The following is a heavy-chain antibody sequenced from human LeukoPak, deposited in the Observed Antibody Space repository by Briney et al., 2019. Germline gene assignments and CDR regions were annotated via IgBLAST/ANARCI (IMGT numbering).Heavy chain of an antibody. Sequence: SETLSLTCTVSGGSISSGSYYWSWIRQPAGKGLEWIGRIYTSGSTNYNPSLKSRVTIPVDTSKNQFSLKLSSVTAADTAVYYCASMGRGKDYWGQGTLVTVSS. J-gene: IGHJ4*02. CDR3: ASMGRGKDY. CDR1: GGSISSGSYY. D-gene: IGHD3-10*01. CDR2: IYTSGST. V-gene: IGHV4-61*02.